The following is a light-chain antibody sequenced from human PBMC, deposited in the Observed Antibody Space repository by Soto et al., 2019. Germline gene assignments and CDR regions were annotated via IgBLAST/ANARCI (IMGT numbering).Light chain of an antibody. CDR3: QQYVSPPIT. V-gene: IGKV3-20*01. J-gene: IGKJ5*01. CDR1: QSVTSSS. CDR2: GAS. Sequence: VLTQCPGTLSLSPGESATLSCRASQSVTSSSLAWYQQKPGQGPRRLIYGASSRATGIPDRFSGSGSGTDFTLTISRLEPEDFALYYCQQYVSPPITFGQGTRLEIK.